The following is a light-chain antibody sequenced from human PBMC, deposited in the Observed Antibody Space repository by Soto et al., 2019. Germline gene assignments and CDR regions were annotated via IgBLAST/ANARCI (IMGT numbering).Light chain of an antibody. CDR2: LGS. J-gene: IGKJ2*01. CDR3: MQALQTRYT. V-gene: IGKV2-28*01. CDR1: QSLLHSNGYNY. Sequence: DIVMTQSPLSLPVTPGEPASISCRSSQSLLHSNGYNYLDWYLQKPGQSPQLLIYLGSNRSSGVPDRFSGSGSGTDFTLEISRVEAEDVGVYYCMQALQTRYTFGQGTKVDIK.